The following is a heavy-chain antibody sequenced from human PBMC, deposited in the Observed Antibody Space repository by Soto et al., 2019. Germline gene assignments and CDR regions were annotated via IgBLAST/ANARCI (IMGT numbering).Heavy chain of an antibody. J-gene: IGHJ6*02. CDR3: ARERCSGGSCEYYYGMDV. D-gene: IGHD2-15*01. Sequence: KTWETLSLTCTVSGGSISSYYWSWIRQPPGKGLEWIGYIYYSGSTNYNPSLKSRVTISVDTSKNQFSLKLSSVTAADTAVYYCARERCSGGSCEYYYGMDVWGQGTTVTVSS. CDR2: IYYSGST. CDR1: GGSISSYY. V-gene: IGHV4-59*01.